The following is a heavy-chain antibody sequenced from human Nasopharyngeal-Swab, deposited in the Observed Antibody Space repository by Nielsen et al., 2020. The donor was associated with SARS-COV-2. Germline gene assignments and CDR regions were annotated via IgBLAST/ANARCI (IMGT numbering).Heavy chain of an antibody. CDR2: IYYSGST. CDR3: ARDLLEHGRFDY. CDR1: GGSISSGGYY. Sequence: SDTLSLTCTVSGGSISSGGYYWSWIRQHPGKGLEWIGYIYYSGSTYYNPSLKSRVTISVDTSKNQFSLKLSSVTAADTAVYYCARDLLEHGRFDYWGQGTLATVSS. D-gene: IGHD3-3*01. V-gene: IGHV4-31*03. J-gene: IGHJ4*02.